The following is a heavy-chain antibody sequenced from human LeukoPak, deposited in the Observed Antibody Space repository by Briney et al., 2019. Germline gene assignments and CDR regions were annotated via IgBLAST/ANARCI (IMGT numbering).Heavy chain of an antibody. V-gene: IGHV1-46*01. D-gene: IGHD3-3*01. Sequence: ASVKVSCKASGYTFTSYYMHWVRQAPGQGLEWMGIINPNGGSTSYPQKFQGRVTMTRDMSTSTAYMELSSLRSEDTAVYSCARDRRTIFGVVMRKRNWFDPWGQGTLVTVSS. CDR2: INPNGGST. J-gene: IGHJ5*02. CDR3: ARDRRTIFGVVMRKRNWFDP. CDR1: GYTFTSYY.